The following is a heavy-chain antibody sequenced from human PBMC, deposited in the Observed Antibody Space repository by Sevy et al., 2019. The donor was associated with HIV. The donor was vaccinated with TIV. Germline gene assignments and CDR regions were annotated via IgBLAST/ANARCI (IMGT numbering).Heavy chain of an antibody. Sequence: GGSLRISRAASGFTLSNYWMSWVRQAPGKGLEWVANIIQDGSDKYYVDSVKGRFTISRDNAKNSLYLQMNSLRVEDTAVYYCARDLFSGSYYENYWGQGTLVTVSS. J-gene: IGHJ4*02. D-gene: IGHD1-26*01. V-gene: IGHV3-7*01. CDR1: GFTLSNYW. CDR2: IIQDGSDK. CDR3: ARDLFSGSYYENY.